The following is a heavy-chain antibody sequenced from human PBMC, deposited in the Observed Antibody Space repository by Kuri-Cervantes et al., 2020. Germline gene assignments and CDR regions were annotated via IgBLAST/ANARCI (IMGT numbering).Heavy chain of an antibody. CDR3: ARSLMSYYYDSGGYHSIDA. V-gene: IGHV1-18*01. Sequence: ASVKVSCKTSGYTFFNYGISWVRQAPGQGLEWMGWSSVYNGDTNYAQKFQGRVTLTSDRSSNTVAMELRSLRSDDTAVYYCARSLMSYYYDSGGYHSIDAWGQGTLVTVSS. J-gene: IGHJ5*02. D-gene: IGHD3-22*01. CDR2: SSVYNGDT. CDR1: GYTFFNYG.